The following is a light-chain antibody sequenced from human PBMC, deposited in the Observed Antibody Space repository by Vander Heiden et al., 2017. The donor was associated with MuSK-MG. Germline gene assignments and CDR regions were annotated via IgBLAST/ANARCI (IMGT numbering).Light chain of an antibody. CDR2: GAP. V-gene: IGKV1-27*01. CDR1: QVIFNY. CDR3: QKYNSAPLT. J-gene: IGKJ4*01. Sequence: DIQMTQSPSSLSAPVGDRVTITCRASQVIFNYLAWYQQKPGKVPQLLIYGAPTLQSGVPSRFSGSGFGTNFTLTISGLQAEDVATYYCQKYNSAPLTFGGGTKVEIK.